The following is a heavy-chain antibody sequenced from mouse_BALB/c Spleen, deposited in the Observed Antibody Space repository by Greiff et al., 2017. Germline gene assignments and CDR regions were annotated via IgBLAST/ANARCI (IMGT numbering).Heavy chain of an antibody. D-gene: IGHD2-1*01. V-gene: IGHV3-6*02. CDR2: ISYDGSN. CDR3: ARDGNHPAWFAY. CDR1: GYSITSGYY. J-gene: IGHJ3*01. Sequence: EVKLVESGPGLVKPSQSLSLTCSVTGYSITSGYYWNWIRQFPGNKLEWMGYISYDGSNNYNPSLKNRISITRDTSKNQFFLKLNSVTTEDTATYYCARDGNHPAWFAYWGQGTLVTVSA.